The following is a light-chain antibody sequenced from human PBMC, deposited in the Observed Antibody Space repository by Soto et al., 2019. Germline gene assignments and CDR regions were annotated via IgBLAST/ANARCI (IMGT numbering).Light chain of an antibody. CDR3: CSHAGGDTYV. Sequence: QSALTQPASVSGSPGQSITISCTGTSSDVGSGNVVSRYQHYPGKAPQLMIYEGFNRPSGVSSRFSGSRSGNTASLTISGLQAEDEADYYCCSHAGGDTYVFGTGTKVTVL. CDR2: EGF. J-gene: IGLJ1*01. CDR1: SSDVGSGNV. V-gene: IGLV2-23*01.